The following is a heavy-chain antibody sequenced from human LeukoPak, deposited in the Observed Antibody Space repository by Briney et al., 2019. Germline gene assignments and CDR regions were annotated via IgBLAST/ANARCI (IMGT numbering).Heavy chain of an antibody. V-gene: IGHV3-23*01. D-gene: IGHD3-10*01. Sequence: QPGGSLRLSCAASGFTFSSHAMSWVRQAPGKGLEWVSSIGGSGKNTFYADAVKGRFTISRDNSKDTLYLQMNSLRAEDTAVYYCAKDLETINPTMDWGQGTLVTVSS. CDR1: GFTFSSHA. CDR2: IGGSGKNT. J-gene: IGHJ4*02. CDR3: AKDLETINPTMD.